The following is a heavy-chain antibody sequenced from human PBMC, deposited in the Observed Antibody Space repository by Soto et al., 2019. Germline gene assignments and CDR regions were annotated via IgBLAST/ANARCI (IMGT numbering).Heavy chain of an antibody. V-gene: IGHV4-39*02. Sequence: QLQLQESGPGLVKPSETLSLTCSVSGGSISSTGHYWGWIRQPPGKGLEWIGNIYYAGSPYYNPSLKSRVTRSVDTSKNHVSLALTSVTAADTAVYYCARLMGVVTVDYWGQGALVTVSS. D-gene: IGHD2-21*02. CDR1: GGSISSTGHY. CDR3: ARLMGVVTVDY. J-gene: IGHJ4*02. CDR2: IYYAGSP.